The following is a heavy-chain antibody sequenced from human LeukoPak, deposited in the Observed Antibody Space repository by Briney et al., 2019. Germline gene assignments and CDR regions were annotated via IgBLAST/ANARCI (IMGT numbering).Heavy chain of an antibody. CDR3: ARMTTVTKGVDY. J-gene: IGHJ4*02. V-gene: IGHV4-61*02. CDR2: IYTSGST. D-gene: IGHD4-17*01. Sequence: SETLSLTCTVSGGSISSSSYYWGWIRQPAGKGLEWIGRIYTSGSTNYNPSLKSRVTMSVDTSKNQFSLKLSSVTAADTAVDYCARMTTVTKGVDYWGQGTLVTVSS. CDR1: GGSISSSSYY.